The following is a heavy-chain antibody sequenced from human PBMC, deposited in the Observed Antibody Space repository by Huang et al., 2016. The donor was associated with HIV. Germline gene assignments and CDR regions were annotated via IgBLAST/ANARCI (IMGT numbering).Heavy chain of an antibody. CDR2: IRSKASGGTT. CDR3: TRENYDFWSGYYKYYFDY. Sequence: EVQLVESGGGLVKPGRSLRLSCTASGFTFGDYAMSWFRQAPGEGLEWVGLIRSKASGGTTEYAAAGKGRFTISRDDSKSIAYLQMNSLKIEDTAVYYCTRENYDFWSGYYKYYFDYWGQGTLVTVSS. D-gene: IGHD3-3*01. J-gene: IGHJ4*02. CDR1: GFTFGDYA. V-gene: IGHV3-49*05.